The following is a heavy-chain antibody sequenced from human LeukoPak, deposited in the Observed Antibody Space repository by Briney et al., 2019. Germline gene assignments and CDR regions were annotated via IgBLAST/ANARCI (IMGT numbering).Heavy chain of an antibody. Sequence: PSETLSLTCTVSGYSISSGYYWGWIRQPPGKGLEWIGSIYHSGSTYYNPSLKSRVTISVDTSKNQFSLKLSSVTAADTAVYYCASLYYDFWGGYVNSGAYYMDVWGKGTTVTVSS. CDR3: ASLYYDFWGGYVNSGAYYMDV. D-gene: IGHD3-3*01. CDR1: GYSISSGYY. CDR2: IYHSGST. V-gene: IGHV4-38-2*02. J-gene: IGHJ6*03.